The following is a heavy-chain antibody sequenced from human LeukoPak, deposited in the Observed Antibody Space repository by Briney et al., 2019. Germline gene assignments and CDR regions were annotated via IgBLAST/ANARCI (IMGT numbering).Heavy chain of an antibody. CDR3: ARVLGSSGYAGDWRFDL. J-gene: IGHJ2*01. Sequence: SGTLSLTCAISGGSITSSNWWTWVRQPPGKGLEWVGEIYLRGNTNYNPSLESRVSISVDESKTQLSLRLESVTAADTAVYFCARVLGSSGYAGDWRFDLWGRGTLVTVAS. D-gene: IGHD3-22*01. CDR1: GGSITSSNW. V-gene: IGHV4-4*02. CDR2: IYLRGNT.